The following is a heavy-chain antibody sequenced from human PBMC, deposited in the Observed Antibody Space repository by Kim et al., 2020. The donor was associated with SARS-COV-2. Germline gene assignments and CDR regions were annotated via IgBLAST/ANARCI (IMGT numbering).Heavy chain of an antibody. D-gene: IGHD3-10*01. J-gene: IGHJ5*02. CDR2: IYHSGSA. Sequence: SETLSLTCAVSGGSISSSNWWSWVRQPPGKGLEWIGEIYHSGSANYNPSLKSRVTISVDKSKNQFSLKLSSVTAADTAVYYCARSSTMVQGNYIAWGQGTLGTLSS. CDR1: GGSISSSNW. CDR3: ARSSTMVQGNYIA. V-gene: IGHV4-4*02.